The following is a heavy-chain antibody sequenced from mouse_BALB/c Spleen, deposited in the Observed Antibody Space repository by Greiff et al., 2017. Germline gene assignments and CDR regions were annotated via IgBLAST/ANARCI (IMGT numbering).Heavy chain of an antibody. CDR1: GFTFSSYA. CDR3: AREPSSYVAD. D-gene: IGHD1-1*01. J-gene: IGHJ3*01. V-gene: IGHV5-6-5*01. Sequence: EVKLVESGGGLVKPGGSLKLSCAASGFTFSSYAMSWVRQTPEKRLEWVASISSGGSTYYPDSVKGRFTISRDNARNILYLQMSSLRSEDTAMYYCAREPSSYVADWGQGTLVTVSA. CDR2: ISSGGST.